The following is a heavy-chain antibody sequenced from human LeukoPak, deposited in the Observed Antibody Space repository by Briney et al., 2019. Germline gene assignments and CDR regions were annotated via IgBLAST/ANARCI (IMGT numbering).Heavy chain of an antibody. CDR2: IYYSGST. CDR1: GGSISSSSYY. Sequence: PSETLSLTCTVSGGSISSSSYYWGWIRQPPGKGLEWIGSIYYSGSTYYNPSLKSRVTISVDTSKNQFSLKLSSVTAADTAVYYCARDRRLLTIFGVAKGGWFDPWGQGTLVTVSS. CDR3: ARDRRLLTIFGVAKGGWFDP. D-gene: IGHD3-3*01. J-gene: IGHJ5*02. V-gene: IGHV4-39*02.